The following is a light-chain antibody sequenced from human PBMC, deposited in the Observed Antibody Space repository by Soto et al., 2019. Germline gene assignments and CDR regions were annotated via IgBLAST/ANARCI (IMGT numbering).Light chain of an antibody. Sequence: EIVLPQSPATLSLSPGERATLSCRASQSVSSYLAWYQQKPGQAPRLLLYDVSNRATGIPARFSGSGSVTDFTLTISSLEPEDFAVYYCQQRINWPLTFGGGTKVEIK. V-gene: IGKV3-11*01. CDR1: QSVSSY. J-gene: IGKJ4*01. CDR3: QQRINWPLT. CDR2: DVS.